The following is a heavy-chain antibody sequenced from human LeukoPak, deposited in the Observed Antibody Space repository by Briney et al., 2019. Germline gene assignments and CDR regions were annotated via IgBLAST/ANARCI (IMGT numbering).Heavy chain of an antibody. CDR2: ISGSGGST. V-gene: IGHV3-23*01. CDR1: GFTFSSYG. J-gene: IGHJ4*02. CDR3: AKLISPYDY. Sequence: GGSLRLSCAASGFTFSSYGMSWVRQAPGKGLEWVSAISGSGGSTYYADSVKGRFTISRDNPKNTLYLHMNSLRAEDTAVYYCAKLISPYDYWGQGTLVLVSS.